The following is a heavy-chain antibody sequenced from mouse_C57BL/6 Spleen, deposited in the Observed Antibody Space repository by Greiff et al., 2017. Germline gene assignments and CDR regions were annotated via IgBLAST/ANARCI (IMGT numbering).Heavy chain of an antibody. CDR1: GYSFTGYF. D-gene: IGHD1-1*01. CDR3: AREGDYYGSSYYYAMDY. Sequence: VQLKESGPELVKPGDSVKISCKASGYSFTGYFMNWVMQSHGKSLEWIGRINPYNGDTFYNQKFKGKATLTVDKSSSTAHMELRSLTSEDSAVYYCAREGDYYGSSYYYAMDYWGQGTSVTVSS. CDR2: INPYNGDT. J-gene: IGHJ4*01. V-gene: IGHV1-20*01.